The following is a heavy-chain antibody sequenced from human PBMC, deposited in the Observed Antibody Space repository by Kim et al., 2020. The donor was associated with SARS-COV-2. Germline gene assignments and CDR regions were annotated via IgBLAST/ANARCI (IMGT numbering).Heavy chain of an antibody. CDR2: ISGNSVIT. J-gene: IGHJ4*02. Sequence: GVSLRLSCAASGLTFSSHAMSWVRQAPGKGLEWVSSISGNSVITYYADSVKGRFTISRDNSKNTLYLQMQTLRAEDTAVYYCAKDYRYHENWGQGTLVTV. CDR1: GLTFSSHA. V-gene: IGHV3-23*01. D-gene: IGHD3-16*02. CDR3: AKDYRYHEN.